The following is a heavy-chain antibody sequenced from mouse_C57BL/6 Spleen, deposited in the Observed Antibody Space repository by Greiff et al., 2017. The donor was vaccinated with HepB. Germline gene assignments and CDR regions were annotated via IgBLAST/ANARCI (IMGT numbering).Heavy chain of an antibody. V-gene: IGHV1-66*01. CDR2: IYPGSGNT. CDR1: GYSFTSYY. Sequence: QVQLKQSGPELVKPGASVKISCKASGYSFTSYYIHWVKQRPGQGLEWIGWIYPGSGNTKYNEKFKGKATLTADTSSSTAYMQLSSLTSEDSAVYYCARVGIYDYDEAWYFDVWGTGTTVTVSS. J-gene: IGHJ1*03. D-gene: IGHD2-4*01. CDR3: ARVGIYDYDEAWYFDV.